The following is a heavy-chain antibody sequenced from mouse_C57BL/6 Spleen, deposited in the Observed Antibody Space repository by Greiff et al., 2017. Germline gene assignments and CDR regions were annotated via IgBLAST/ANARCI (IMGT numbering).Heavy chain of an antibody. V-gene: IGHV1-47*01. J-gene: IGHJ1*03. D-gene: IGHD4-1*01. CDR3: ARRGWDVWYFDV. Sequence: VKLLESGAELVKPGASVKMSCKASGYTFTTYPIEWMKQNHGKSLEWIGNFHPYNDDTKYNEKFKGKATLTVEKSSSTVYLELSRLTSDDSAVYYCARRGWDVWYFDVWGTGTTVTVSS. CDR1: GYTFTTYP. CDR2: FHPYNDDT.